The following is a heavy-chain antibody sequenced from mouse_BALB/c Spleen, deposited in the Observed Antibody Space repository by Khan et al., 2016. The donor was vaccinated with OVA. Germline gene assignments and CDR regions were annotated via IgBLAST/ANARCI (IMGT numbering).Heavy chain of an antibody. CDR3: ARGENWSFGY. CDR2: ISDGGSYT. V-gene: IGHV5-4*02. CDR1: GFTFSDYY. J-gene: IGHJ2*01. Sequence: EVQLVESGGGLVKPGGSLKLSCAASGFTFSDYYMYWVRQTPEKRLEWVATISDGGSYTYYPDSVKGRFTISRDNAKNNLYLQMSSLKSEDTAMYYCARGENWSFGYWGQGTTLTVSS. D-gene: IGHD4-1*01.